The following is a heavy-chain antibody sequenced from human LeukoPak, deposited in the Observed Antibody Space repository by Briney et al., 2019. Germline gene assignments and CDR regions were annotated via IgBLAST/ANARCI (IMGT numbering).Heavy chain of an antibody. Sequence: GASVKVSCKASGGTFSSYAISWVRQAPGQGLEWMGRIIPILGIANYAQKFQGRVTITADESTSTAYMELSSLRSEDTAVYYCARDRYYDSSGYYWFYWGQGTLVTVSS. CDR3: ARDRYYDSSGYYWFY. CDR2: IIPILGIA. D-gene: IGHD3-22*01. CDR1: GGTFSSYA. V-gene: IGHV1-69*04. J-gene: IGHJ4*02.